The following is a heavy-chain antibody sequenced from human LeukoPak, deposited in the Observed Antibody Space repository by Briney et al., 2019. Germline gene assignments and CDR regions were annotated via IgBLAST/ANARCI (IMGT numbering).Heavy chain of an antibody. D-gene: IGHD6-19*01. J-gene: IGHJ4*02. Sequence: GGSLRLSCAASGFTVSSNYMSWVRQAPGKGLEWVSVIYSGGSTYYADSVKGRFTISRDNSKNTLYLQMNSLRAEDTAVYYCARDLGYSSGWYQGGFFDYWGQGTLVTVSS. CDR1: GFTVSSNY. V-gene: IGHV3-53*01. CDR2: IYSGGST. CDR3: ARDLGYSSGWYQGGFFDY.